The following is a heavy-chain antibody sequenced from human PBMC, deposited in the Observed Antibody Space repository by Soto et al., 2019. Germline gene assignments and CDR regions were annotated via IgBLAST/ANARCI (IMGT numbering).Heavy chain of an antibody. Sequence: QVQLQESGPGLVKPSETLSLTCTVSGGSISSYYWSWIRQPPGKGLEWIGFIFYSGSTSYNPSLSRRXXISIDPSEYQFSLKLNSVTAADTAVYYCASMIGDPVLSFDSWGQGTLVAVSS. CDR3: ASMIGDPVLSFDS. D-gene: IGHD3-10*02. CDR2: IFYSGST. J-gene: IGHJ5*01. V-gene: IGHV4-59*01. CDR1: GGSISSYY.